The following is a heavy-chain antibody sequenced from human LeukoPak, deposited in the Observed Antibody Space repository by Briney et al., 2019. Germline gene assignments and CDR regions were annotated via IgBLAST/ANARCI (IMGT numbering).Heavy chain of an antibody. CDR2: IKSDGSGI. J-gene: IGHJ4*02. D-gene: IGHD3-3*01. V-gene: IGHV3-74*03. CDR1: GFAFSNYW. CDR3: VRGQTIDY. Sequence: GGSLRLSCTTSGFAFSNYWMYWVRQAPGKGLEWVSRIKSDGSGITYSDAVEGRFTISRDNFKNTFLQMSSLRDEDTAMYYCVRGQTIDYWGQGTLVTVSS.